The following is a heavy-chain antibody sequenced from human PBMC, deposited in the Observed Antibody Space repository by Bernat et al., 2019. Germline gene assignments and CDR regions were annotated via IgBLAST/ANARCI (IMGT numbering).Heavy chain of an antibody. CDR1: GGSISSYY. CDR2: IYYSGST. V-gene: IGHV4-59*08. D-gene: IGHD3-22*01. Sequence: QVQLQESGPGLVKPSETLSLTCTVSGGSISSYYWSWIRQPPGKGLEWIGYIYYSGSTNYNPSLKSRVTISVDTSKNKFSLKLSSVTAADTAVYYCARVQHYYDSSGYYDYWGQGTLVTVSS. J-gene: IGHJ4*02. CDR3: ARVQHYYDSSGYYDY.